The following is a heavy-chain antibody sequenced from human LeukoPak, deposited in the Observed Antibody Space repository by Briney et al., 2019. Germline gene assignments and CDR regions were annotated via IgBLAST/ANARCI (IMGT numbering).Heavy chain of an antibody. J-gene: IGHJ5*02. D-gene: IGHD2-15*01. CDR1: GGSVSSGSYY. CDR3: ARELATYCSGGSCPFDP. Sequence: PSETLSLTCTVSGGSVSSGSYYWSWIRQPPGKGLEWIGYIYYSGSTNYNPSLKSRVTISVDTSKNQFSLKLSSVTAADTAVYYCARELATYCSGGSCPFDPWGQGTLVTVSS. V-gene: IGHV4-61*01. CDR2: IYYSGST.